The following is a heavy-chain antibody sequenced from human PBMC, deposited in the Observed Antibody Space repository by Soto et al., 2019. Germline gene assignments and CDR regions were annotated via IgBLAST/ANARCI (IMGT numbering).Heavy chain of an antibody. J-gene: IGHJ4*02. V-gene: IGHV4-61*01. CDR3: AITTAVPETLRSRYFFDY. CDR1: GGSVSDKTNY. CDR2: VSYSGTT. D-gene: IGHD4-17*01. Sequence: PSETLSLTCSASGGSVSDKTNYWSWIPQPSGPELVWIGNVSYSGTTNYTPSPKSRITTSDNLTKNRFSVRLSSVTTEETAPYYWAITTAVPETLRSRYFFDYWGQGTLVTVSS.